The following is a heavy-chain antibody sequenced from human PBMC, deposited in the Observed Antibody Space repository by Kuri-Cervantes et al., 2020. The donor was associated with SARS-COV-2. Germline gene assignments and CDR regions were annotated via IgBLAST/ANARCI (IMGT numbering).Heavy chain of an antibody. Sequence: GKSLKISCAASGFTFSRYSMNWVRQAPGKGLEWVSSISSSSRSIYYADSVKGRFTISGDNAKNSLYLQMSSLRADDTAVYYCARDSTSGDVWGKGTPVTVSS. CDR3: ARDSTSGDV. CDR1: GFTFSRYS. V-gene: IGHV3-21*01. D-gene: IGHD2-2*01. J-gene: IGHJ6*04. CDR2: ISSSSRSI.